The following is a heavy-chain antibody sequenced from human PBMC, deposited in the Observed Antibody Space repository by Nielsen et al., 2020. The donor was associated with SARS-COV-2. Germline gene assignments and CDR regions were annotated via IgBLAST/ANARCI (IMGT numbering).Heavy chain of an antibody. CDR3: ARDRWEDSSGWGDLDY. CDR2: INPNSGGT. J-gene: IGHJ4*02. D-gene: IGHD6-19*01. CDR1: GYTFTGYY. Sequence: ASVKVSCKASGYTFTGYYMHWVRQAPGQGLEWMGWINPNSGGTNYAQKFQGWVTMTRDTSISTAYMELSRLRSDDTAVHYCARDRWEDSSGWGDLDYWGQGTLVTVSS. V-gene: IGHV1-2*04.